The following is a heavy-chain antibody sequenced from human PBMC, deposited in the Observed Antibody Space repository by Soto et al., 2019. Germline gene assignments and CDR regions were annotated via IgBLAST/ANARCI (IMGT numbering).Heavy chain of an antibody. J-gene: IGHJ6*02. CDR2: IYSGGST. Sequence: PGGSLRLSCAASGFTVSSNYMSWVRQAPGKGLEWVSVIYSGGSTYYADPVKGRFTISRDNSKNTLYLQMNSLRAEDTAVYYCARDGTTMTYGMDVWGQGTTVTVSS. V-gene: IGHV3-53*01. CDR1: GFTVSSNY. D-gene: IGHD3-22*01. CDR3: ARDGTTMTYGMDV.